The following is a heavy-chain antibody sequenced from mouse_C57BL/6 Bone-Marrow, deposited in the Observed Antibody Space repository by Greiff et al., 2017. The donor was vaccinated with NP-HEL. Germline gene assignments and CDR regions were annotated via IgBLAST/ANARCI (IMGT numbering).Heavy chain of an antibody. CDR3: TRVLITTVVVPYARDY. CDR1: GFTFSSYA. V-gene: IGHV5-9-1*02. J-gene: IGHJ4*01. CDR2: ISSGGDYI. D-gene: IGHD1-1*01. Sequence: EVHLVESGEGLVKPGGSLKLSCAASGFTFSSYAMSWVRQTPEKRLEWVAYISSGGDYIYYADTVKGRFTISRDNARNTLYLQMSSLKSEDTAMYYCTRVLITTVVVPYARDYWGQGTSVTVSS.